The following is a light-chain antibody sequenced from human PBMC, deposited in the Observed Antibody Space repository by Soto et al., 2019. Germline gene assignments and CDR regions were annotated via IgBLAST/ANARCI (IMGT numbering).Light chain of an antibody. CDR1: QTISSW. V-gene: IGKV1-5*03. Sequence: DIQMTQSPSTLSGSVGDRVTITCRASQTISSWLAWYQQKPGKAPKLLIYKASTLKSGVPSRFSGSGSGTEFTLTISSLQPDDFATYYCQQYNRWGTFGQGTKVDIK. CDR2: KAS. CDR3: QQYNRWGT. J-gene: IGKJ1*01.